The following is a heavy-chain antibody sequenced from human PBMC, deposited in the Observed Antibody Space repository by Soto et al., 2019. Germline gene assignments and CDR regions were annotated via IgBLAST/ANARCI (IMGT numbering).Heavy chain of an antibody. CDR3: ARVIEAYSNYGMDV. CDR2: SYSGGTT. J-gene: IGHJ6*02. CDR1: GFTVSRNY. D-gene: IGHD3-16*02. V-gene: IGHV3-53*01. Sequence: PGGSLRLSCAASGFTVSRNYVSWVRQAPGKGLAWVSLSYSGGTTDYADSVKGRFTISRDNSKNTLYLQMNSLRAEDTAVYYGARVIEAYSNYGMDVWGQGTTVTVSS.